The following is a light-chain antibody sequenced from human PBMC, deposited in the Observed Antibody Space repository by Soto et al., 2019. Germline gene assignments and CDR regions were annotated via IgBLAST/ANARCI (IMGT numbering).Light chain of an antibody. CDR2: KAS. CDR3: PQYTSYPYT. CDR1: QSISSC. V-gene: IGKV1-5*03. Sequence: DNQTSQSPSTLSASVEDRVTIACRASQSISSCLAWYQQKPGKAPKLLIYKASSLESGVPSRFSGSGSGTEFTLTICSLQPDDFATYCSPQYTSYPYTLCQGTKVDIK. J-gene: IGKJ2*01.